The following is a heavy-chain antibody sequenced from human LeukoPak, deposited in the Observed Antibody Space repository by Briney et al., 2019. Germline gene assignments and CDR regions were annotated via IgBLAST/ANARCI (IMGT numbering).Heavy chain of an antibody. CDR2: IYHSGST. D-gene: IGHD3-3*01. CDR3: ARHSGYDFWSGYYTFDY. Sequence: SETLSLTCAVSGHSISSGYYWGWIRQPPGKGLEWIGSIYHSGSTHYNPSLKSRVTISVDTSKNQFSLKLSSVTAADTAVYYCARHSGYDFWSGYYTFDYWGQGTLVTVSS. V-gene: IGHV4-38-2*01. J-gene: IGHJ4*02. CDR1: GHSISSGYY.